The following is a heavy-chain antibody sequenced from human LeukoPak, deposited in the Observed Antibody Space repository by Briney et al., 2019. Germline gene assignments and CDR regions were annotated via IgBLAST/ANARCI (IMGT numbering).Heavy chain of an antibody. CDR2: IKQDGSEK. Sequence: GGSLRLSCAASEFTFSSYGMHWVRQAPGKGLEWVANIKQDGSEKYYVDSVKGRFTISRDNAKNSLYLQMNGLRAEDTAVYYCAELGITMIGGVWGKGTTVTISS. CDR3: AELGITMIGGV. V-gene: IGHV3-7*01. D-gene: IGHD3-10*02. J-gene: IGHJ6*04. CDR1: EFTFSSYG.